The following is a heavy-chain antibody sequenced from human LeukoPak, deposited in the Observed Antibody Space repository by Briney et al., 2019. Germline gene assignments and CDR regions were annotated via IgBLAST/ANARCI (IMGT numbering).Heavy chain of an antibody. J-gene: IGHJ4*02. V-gene: IGHV3-7*03. D-gene: IGHD1-26*01. CDR1: GGSISSSSW. CDR3: ARFTRRYSGDY. CDR2: IKDDGSEE. Sequence: GTLSLTCAVSGGSISSSSWWSWLRQAPGKGLEWVANIKDDGSEEYYVDSVKGRFTIVRDNAYNSLYLQMNSLRVEDTAIYFCARFTRRYSGDYWGQGTLVSVSS.